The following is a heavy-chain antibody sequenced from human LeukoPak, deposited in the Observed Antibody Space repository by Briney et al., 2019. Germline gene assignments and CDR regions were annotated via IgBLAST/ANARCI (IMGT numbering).Heavy chain of an antibody. CDR3: ARGMSATSGYLELEY. J-gene: IGHJ4*02. D-gene: IGHD3-22*01. CDR1: GFXFSSYA. V-gene: IGHV3-23*01. CDR2: ISGSGGNT. Sequence: GGSLRLSCGASGFXFSSYAISWVRQSPGKGREWVSSISGSGGNTYSADSVKGRCTISRDNSLQTLFLHMNSLRAEDTAVFYCARGMSATSGYLELEYWGQGALVTVST.